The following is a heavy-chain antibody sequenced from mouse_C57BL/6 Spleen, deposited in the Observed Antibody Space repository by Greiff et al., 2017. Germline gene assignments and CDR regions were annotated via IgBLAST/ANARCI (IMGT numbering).Heavy chain of an antibody. Sequence: QVQLKQPGAELVRPGSSVKLSCKASGYTFTSYWMDWVKQRPGQGLEWIGNIYPSDSETHYNQKFKDKATLTVDKSSSTAYMQLSSLTSEDSAVYYCASLYGYAMDYWGQGTSVTVSS. CDR3: ASLYGYAMDY. V-gene: IGHV1-61*01. D-gene: IGHD1-1*01. CDR2: IYPSDSET. CDR1: GYTFTSYW. J-gene: IGHJ4*01.